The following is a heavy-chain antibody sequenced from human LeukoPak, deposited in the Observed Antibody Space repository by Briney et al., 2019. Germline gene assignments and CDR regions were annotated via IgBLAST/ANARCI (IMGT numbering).Heavy chain of an antibody. Sequence: GASVKVSCKASGGTFSSYAISWVRQAPGQGLEWMGGIIPIFGTANYAQKCQGRVTITTDESTSTAYMELSSLRSEDTAVYYCATPRSPDWYFDLWGRGTLVTVSS. V-gene: IGHV1-69*05. J-gene: IGHJ2*01. CDR3: ATPRSPDWYFDL. CDR1: GGTFSSYA. CDR2: IIPIFGTA.